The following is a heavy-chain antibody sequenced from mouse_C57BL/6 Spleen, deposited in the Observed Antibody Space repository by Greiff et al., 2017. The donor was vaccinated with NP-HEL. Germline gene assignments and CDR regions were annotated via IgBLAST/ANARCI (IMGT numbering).Heavy chain of an antibody. CDR3: ASFSTVVNAMDY. Sequence: VQVVESGPGLVAPSQSLSITCTVSGFSLTSYGVDWVRQSPGQGLEWLGVIWGVGSTNYNSALKSRLSISKDNSKSQVFLKMNSLQTDDTAMYYCASFSTVVNAMDYWGQGTSVTVSS. CDR1: GFSLTSYG. J-gene: IGHJ4*01. D-gene: IGHD1-1*01. V-gene: IGHV2-6*01. CDR2: IWGVGST.